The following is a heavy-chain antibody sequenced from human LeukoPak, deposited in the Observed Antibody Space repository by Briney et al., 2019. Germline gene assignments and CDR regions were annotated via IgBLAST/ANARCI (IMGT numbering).Heavy chain of an antibody. J-gene: IGHJ4*02. D-gene: IGHD6-19*01. CDR1: GYTFTSYD. Sequence: ASVKVSCKASGYTFTSYDINWVRQATGQGLEWMGWMNPNSGNTGYAQKFQGRVTITRNTSISTAYVELSSLRSEDTAVYYCARERIAVAGTGFDYWGQGTLVTVSS. CDR2: MNPNSGNT. V-gene: IGHV1-8*03. CDR3: ARERIAVAGTGFDY.